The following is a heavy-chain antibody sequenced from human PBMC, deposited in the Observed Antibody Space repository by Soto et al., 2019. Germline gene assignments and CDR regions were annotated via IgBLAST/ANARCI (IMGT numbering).Heavy chain of an antibody. D-gene: IGHD6-13*01. Sequence: GGSLRLSCAASGFTFSSYAMHWVRQAPGRGLEWVAVISYDGSNKYYADSVKGRFTISRDNSKNTLYLQMNSLRAEDTAVYYCAREARVAAAADLFDYYYYGMDVWGQGTTVTVSS. CDR1: GFTFSSYA. CDR3: AREARVAAAADLFDYYYYGMDV. V-gene: IGHV3-30-3*01. J-gene: IGHJ6*02. CDR2: ISYDGSNK.